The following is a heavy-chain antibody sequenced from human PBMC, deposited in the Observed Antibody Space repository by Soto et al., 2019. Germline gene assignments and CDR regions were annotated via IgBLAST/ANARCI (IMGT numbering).Heavy chain of an antibody. J-gene: IGHJ4*02. V-gene: IGHV1-69*01. Sequence: QVQLVQSGAEVKKPGSSVKVSCKASGGTFSSYAISWVRQAPGQGLEWMGGIIPIFGTANYAQKFQGRVTSTADEYTSTAYMERSSLRSEDTAVYYCARARALWFGEFHMYYLDCWGQGTLVTVSS. CDR2: IIPIFGTA. D-gene: IGHD3-10*01. CDR1: GGTFSSYA. CDR3: ARARALWFGEFHMYYLDC.